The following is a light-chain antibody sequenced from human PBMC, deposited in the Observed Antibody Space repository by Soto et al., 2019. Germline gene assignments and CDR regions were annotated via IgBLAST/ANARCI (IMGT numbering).Light chain of an antibody. CDR1: QSISSW. V-gene: IGKV1-5*01. Sequence: DIQMTQSPSTLSASVGDRVTITCRASQSISSWLAWNQQKPGKAPKLLIYDASSLESGVPSRFSGSGSGTEFTLTISSLQPDDFATYYCQQYNSYSRTFGQGTKV. CDR2: DAS. J-gene: IGKJ1*01. CDR3: QQYNSYSRT.